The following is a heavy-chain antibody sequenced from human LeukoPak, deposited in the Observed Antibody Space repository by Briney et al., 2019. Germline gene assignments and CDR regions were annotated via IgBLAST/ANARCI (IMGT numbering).Heavy chain of an antibody. Sequence: GGSLRLSCAASGFTFSNYWMHWVRHTPGKGLVWVSRINSGGGNTNYADSVKGRFTVSRDNAKNTLYLQINSLRVEDTALYYCVRGGSSVSFDYWGQGTLVAVSS. CDR3: VRGGSSVSFDY. D-gene: IGHD3-10*01. CDR2: INSGGGNT. J-gene: IGHJ4*02. CDR1: GFTFSNYW. V-gene: IGHV3-74*01.